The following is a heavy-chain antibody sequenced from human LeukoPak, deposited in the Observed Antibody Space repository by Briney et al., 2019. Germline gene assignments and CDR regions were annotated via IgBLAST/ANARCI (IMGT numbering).Heavy chain of an antibody. J-gene: IGHJ4*02. Sequence: GGSLRLSCAASGFTFSSYSMNWVRQAPGKGLEWVSYISSSSSTIYYADSVKGRFTISRDNAKNSLYLQMNSLRAEDTAVYYCARGEDAIVGVPGPNYWGQGTLVSVSS. D-gene: IGHD1-26*01. CDR2: ISSSSSTI. CDR1: GFTFSSYS. V-gene: IGHV3-48*01. CDR3: ARGEDAIVGVPGPNY.